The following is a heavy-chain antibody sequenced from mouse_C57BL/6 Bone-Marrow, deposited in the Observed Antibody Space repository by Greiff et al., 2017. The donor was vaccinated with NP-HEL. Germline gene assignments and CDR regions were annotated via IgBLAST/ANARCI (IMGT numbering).Heavy chain of an antibody. CDR1: GYTFTSYW. V-gene: IGHV1-53*01. J-gene: IGHJ1*03. CDR2: INPSNGGT. CDR3: AREGRWLRRGYWYFDV. Sequence: QVQLQQPGTELVKPGTSVKLSCKSSGYTFTSYWMHWVKQRPGQGLEWIGNINPSNGGTNYNEKFKSKATLTVDKSSSTAYMQLSSLTSDDSAVYYWAREGRWLRRGYWYFDVWGTGTTVTVSS. D-gene: IGHD2-2*01.